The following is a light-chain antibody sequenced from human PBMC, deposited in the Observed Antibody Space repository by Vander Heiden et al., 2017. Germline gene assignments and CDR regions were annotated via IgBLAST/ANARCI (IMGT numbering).Light chain of an antibody. V-gene: IGLV1-47*01. Sequence: QSVLTQPPSASGATGQMVTSACSESSSISGSNYVDWYQQPPGTAPKLLIYMNNQRPAVVPDRFSGSKAGTAASPAISALRSEDDAYYYCAAGDDSRSWRFGGGTKLTVL. CDR3: AAGDDSRSWR. CDR2: MNN. CDR1: SSISGSNY. J-gene: IGLJ2*01.